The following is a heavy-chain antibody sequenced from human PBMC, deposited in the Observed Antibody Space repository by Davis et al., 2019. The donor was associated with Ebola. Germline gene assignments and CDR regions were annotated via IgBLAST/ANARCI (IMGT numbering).Heavy chain of an antibody. D-gene: IGHD3-3*01. CDR1: GFSFSSYS. V-gene: IGHV3-48*02. J-gene: IGHJ4*02. CDR2: ISSGSGTI. CDR3: ATVSDFWSGYLDS. Sequence: GESLKISCAASGFSFSSYSLNWVRQAPGKGLEWVSYISSGSGTIHYADSVKGRFTISRDNANNSLYLQMNTLRDEDTAVYYCATVSDFWSGYLDSWGQGTLVTVSS.